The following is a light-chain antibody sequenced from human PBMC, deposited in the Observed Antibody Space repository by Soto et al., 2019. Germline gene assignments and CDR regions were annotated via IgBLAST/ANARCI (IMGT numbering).Light chain of an antibody. CDR2: KAS. V-gene: IGKV1-5*03. CDR3: QPYNSLWT. Sequence: DIQMTQSPSTLSASVGDRVTITCRASQSISSWLAWYQQKPGKAPKLLIYKASSLESGVPSRFSGSGSGTEFTLTISRLQPDDFATYYCQPYNSLWTFGQGTKVEIK. J-gene: IGKJ1*01. CDR1: QSISSW.